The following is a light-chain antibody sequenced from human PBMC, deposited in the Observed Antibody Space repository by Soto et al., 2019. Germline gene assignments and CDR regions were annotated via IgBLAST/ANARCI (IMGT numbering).Light chain of an antibody. CDR1: SSSIGAGYD. CDR2: GNI. V-gene: IGLV1-40*01. CDR3: QSYHSSLSSSYV. Sequence: QSVLTQPSSVSGAPGQRVTISCTGSSSSIGAGYDVHWYQQLPGTAPKLLIYGNINRPSGVPDRFSGSKSGTSASLAITVLQAEDEADYYCQSYHSSLSSSYVFGTGTKVTVL. J-gene: IGLJ1*01.